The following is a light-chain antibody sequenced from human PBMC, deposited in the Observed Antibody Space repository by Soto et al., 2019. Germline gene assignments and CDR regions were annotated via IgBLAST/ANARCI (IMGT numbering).Light chain of an antibody. CDR2: GIS. V-gene: IGKV3-15*01. CDR3: QQYTNWPIT. J-gene: IGKJ5*01. CDR1: QTVCKN. Sequence: EVVMTQSPATLSVSPGERATLSCRASQTVCKNYLAWYQQKPGQAPRLLIYGISARATGIPARYSGSGSGTEFTLTINSLQSEDFAVYYCQQYTNWPITFGQGTRLEMK.